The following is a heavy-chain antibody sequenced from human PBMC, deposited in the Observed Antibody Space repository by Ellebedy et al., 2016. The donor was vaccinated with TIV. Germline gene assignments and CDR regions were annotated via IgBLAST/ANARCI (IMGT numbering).Heavy chain of an antibody. CDR3: GVGGGIAVAES. CDR1: GDSIRRSSYY. J-gene: IGHJ5*02. CDR2: AFYSGAT. Sequence: MPSETLSLTCTVSGDSIRRSSYYWNWIRQPPGKGPEWVGSAFYSGATYYNPSLKSRVTVSVYSSKKVFSLKLTSVTAADTAVYYCGVGGGIAVAESWGQGTLVTVSS. D-gene: IGHD6-19*01. V-gene: IGHV4-39*07.